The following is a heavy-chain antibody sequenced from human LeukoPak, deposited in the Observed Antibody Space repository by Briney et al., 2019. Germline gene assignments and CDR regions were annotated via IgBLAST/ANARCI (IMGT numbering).Heavy chain of an antibody. CDR3: ARVIDVAAAGYFDS. D-gene: IGHD6-13*01. CDR1: GFSITTGYY. CDR2: IFRIGST. Sequence: PSETLSLTCTVSGFSITTGYYWAWIRQPPGKGLEWIGTIFRIGSTYYNPSLKSRVTISVDTSKNQFSLKLSFVTAADTALYYCARVIDVAAAGYFDSWGQGTQVTVSS. V-gene: IGHV4-38-2*02. J-gene: IGHJ4*02.